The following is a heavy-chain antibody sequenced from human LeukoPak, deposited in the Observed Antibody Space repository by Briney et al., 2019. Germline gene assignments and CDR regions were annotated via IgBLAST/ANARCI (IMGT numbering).Heavy chain of an antibody. CDR1: GYSFISYW. J-gene: IGHJ6*03. Sequence: GESLKISCECSGYSFISYWIGWVRQMPGKGLEWMGIIYPSDSDTRYSPSFQGQVTISVDKSTSTAHLQWSSLKASDTAIYYCVRQGFARYYNFYVDVWGKGTTVIVSS. V-gene: IGHV5-51*01. CDR2: IYPSDSDT. CDR3: VRQGFARYYNFYVDV.